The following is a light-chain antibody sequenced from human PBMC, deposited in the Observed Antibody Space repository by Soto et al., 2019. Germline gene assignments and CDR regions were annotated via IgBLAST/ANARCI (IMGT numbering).Light chain of an antibody. Sequence: EVVMTQSPATLSVSPGDTATLSCRASQSVSSSLAWYQQKPGQPPRLLIYAASSRATGIPARSSGSGSGTEFTLTISSLQSEDFGVYYCQHYNNWPPWTFGQGTRVEIK. CDR1: QSVSSS. J-gene: IGKJ1*01. V-gene: IGKV3-15*01. CDR2: AAS. CDR3: QHYNNWPPWT.